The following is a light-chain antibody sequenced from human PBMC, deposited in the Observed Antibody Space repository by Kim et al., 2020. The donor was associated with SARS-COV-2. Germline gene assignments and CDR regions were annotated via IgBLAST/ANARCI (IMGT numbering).Light chain of an antibody. V-gene: IGKV1-12*01. J-gene: IGKJ3*01. CDR2: AAS. CDR1: EDISHW. Sequence: QMTQSPSSVSASVGDRVTITCRASEDISHWLAWYQQKPGKAPKLLIYAASSLQGGVPPRFSGSGSGTDFTLTISSLQPEDFAIYYCQHTMRLQCTFGAGTKVDIK. CDR3: QHTMRLQCT.